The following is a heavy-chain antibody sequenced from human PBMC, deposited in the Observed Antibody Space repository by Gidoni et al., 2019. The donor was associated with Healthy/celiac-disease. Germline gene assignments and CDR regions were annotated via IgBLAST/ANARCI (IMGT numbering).Heavy chain of an antibody. CDR2: IYWNDDK. D-gene: IGHD3-16*02. CDR3: AHRRGRTGELSFDY. CDR1: GFSLSTSGVG. Sequence: QITLKESGPTLVKPTQTLTLTCTFSGFSLSTSGVGVDWIRQPPGKALEWLALIYWNDDKRYSPSLKSRLTITKDTSKNQVVLTMTNMDPVDTATYYCAHRRGRTGELSFDYWGQGTLVTVSS. V-gene: IGHV2-5*01. J-gene: IGHJ4*02.